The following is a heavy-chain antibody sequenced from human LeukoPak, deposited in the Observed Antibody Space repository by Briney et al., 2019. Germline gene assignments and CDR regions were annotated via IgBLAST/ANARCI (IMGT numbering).Heavy chain of an antibody. V-gene: IGHV3-7*03. D-gene: IGHD2/OR15-2a*01. CDR2: IKEDGSEK. CDR3: ARRGSTDY. CDR1: GFSFSGYW. Sequence: GGSLRLSCAASGFSFSGYWMTWVRQAPGKGQEWVANIKEDGSEKYYADFVKGRFTISRDNAKNSLDLQMNSLRAEDTAVYYCARRGSTDYWGQGTLVTVSS. J-gene: IGHJ4*02.